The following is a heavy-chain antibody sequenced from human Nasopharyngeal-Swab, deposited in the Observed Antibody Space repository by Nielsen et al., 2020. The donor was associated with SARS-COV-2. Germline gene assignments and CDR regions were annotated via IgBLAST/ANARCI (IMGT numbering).Heavy chain of an antibody. CDR2: ISHAGST. D-gene: IGHD3-10*01. V-gene: IGHV4-34*01. Sequence: SETLSLACAGSGGAFSGYYWSWIRQPPGQGLQWLGAISHAGSTNYNPSLKSRVTISVDTSKNQFSLKLSSVTAADTAVYYCAATDYDSGSYGVALDYWGQGSLVTVSS. J-gene: IGHJ4*02. CDR3: AATDYDSGSYGVALDY. CDR1: GGAFSGYY.